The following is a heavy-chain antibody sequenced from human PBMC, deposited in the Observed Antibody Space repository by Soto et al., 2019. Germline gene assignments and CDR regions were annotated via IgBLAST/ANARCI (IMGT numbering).Heavy chain of an antibody. CDR2: ISYDGSNK. D-gene: IGHD4-17*01. CDR1: GFTFSSYA. CDR3: ARDLGGDYVYYYYGMDV. J-gene: IGHJ6*02. V-gene: IGHV3-30-3*01. Sequence: QVQLVESGGGVVQPGRSLRLSCAASGFTFSSYAMHWVRQAPGKGLEWVAVISYDGSNKYYADSVKGRFTISRDNSKNKLYLQMNSLRVEDTAVYYCARDLGGDYVYYYYGMDVWGQGTTVTVSS.